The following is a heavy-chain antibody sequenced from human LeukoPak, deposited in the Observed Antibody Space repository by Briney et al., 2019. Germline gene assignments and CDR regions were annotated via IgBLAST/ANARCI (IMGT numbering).Heavy chain of an antibody. CDR2: ISYSGST. V-gene: IGHV4-59*01. CDR1: GDSISSYY. J-gene: IGHJ2*01. CDR3: ARLQRITMAGPDYWYFDL. Sequence: SETLSLTCTVSGDSISSYYWSWIRQPPEKGLEWIAYISYSGSTNYNPSLKSRVTISVDTSKAQFSLKMNSVTAADTAVYYCARLQRITMAGPDYWYFDLWGRGTLVTVSS. D-gene: IGHD3-10*01.